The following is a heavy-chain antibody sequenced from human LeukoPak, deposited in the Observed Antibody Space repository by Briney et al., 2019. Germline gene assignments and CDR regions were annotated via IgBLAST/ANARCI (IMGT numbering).Heavy chain of an antibody. J-gene: IGHJ4*02. D-gene: IGHD3-10*01. CDR2: VYYTGST. V-gene: IGHV4-59*01. CDR1: GGSINNYY. CDR3: ASGRSGTFSNY. Sequence: PSETLSLTCTVSGGSINNYYWTWIRQPPGKGLECIGYVYYTGSTYYNPSLKSRVTISVDSSKNQFSLKLNSVTAADTAVYYCASGRSGTFSNYWGQGTLVTVSS.